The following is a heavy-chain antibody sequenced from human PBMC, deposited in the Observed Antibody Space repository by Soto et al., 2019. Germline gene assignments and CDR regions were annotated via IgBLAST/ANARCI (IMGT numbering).Heavy chain of an antibody. Sequence: EVQLVESGGGLVEPGGSIRLSCVASGFTFTKAYMTWVRQAPGKGLEWVGRIKGSHAGGTTDYATSVKGRCTISRDDSKNPLCLQMNSLKTEDTSVYYCATEGGYPGGNFYGAYWGQGTLVTVSS. J-gene: IGHJ4*02. V-gene: IGHV3-15*01. CDR2: IKGSHAGGTT. D-gene: IGHD2-15*01. CDR1: GFTFTKAY. CDR3: ATEGGYPGGNFYGAY.